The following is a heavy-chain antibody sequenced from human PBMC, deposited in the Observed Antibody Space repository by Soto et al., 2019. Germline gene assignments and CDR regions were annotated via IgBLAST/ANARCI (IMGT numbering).Heavy chain of an antibody. V-gene: IGHV1-46*01. CDR1: GYTFTSYG. J-gene: IGHJ5*02. Sequence: GASVKVSCKASGYTFTSYGISWVRQAPGQGLEWMGIINPSGGSTSYAQKFQGRVTMTRDTSTSTVYMELSSLRSEDTAVYYCARDYAPVTMIVVASPGFDPWGQGTLVTVSS. CDR3: ARDYAPVTMIVVASPGFDP. CDR2: INPSGGST. D-gene: IGHD3-22*01.